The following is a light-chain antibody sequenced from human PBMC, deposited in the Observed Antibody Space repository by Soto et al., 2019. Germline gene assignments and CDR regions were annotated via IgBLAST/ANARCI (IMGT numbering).Light chain of an antibody. J-gene: IGKJ1*01. CDR1: QSVSSSY. CDR2: GAS. Sequence: EIVLTQSPGTVCLSQRERAAVSCKASQSVSSSYLAWHQQKPGQAPRLLIYGASSRATGIPDRFSGSGSGTDFTLTISRLEPEDFAVYYCQQYGSSPRTFGQGTKVDI. V-gene: IGKV3-20*01. CDR3: QQYGSSPRT.